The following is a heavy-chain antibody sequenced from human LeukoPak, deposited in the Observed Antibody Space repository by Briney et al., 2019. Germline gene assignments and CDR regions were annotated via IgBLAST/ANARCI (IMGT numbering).Heavy chain of an antibody. D-gene: IGHD3-9*01. CDR2: IYSGGST. CDR1: GFTVSSNY. Sequence: GGSLRLSCAASGFTVSSNYMSCVRQAPGKGLEWVSVIYSGGSTYYADSVKGRFTISRDNSKNTLYLQMNSLRAEDTAVYYCARAHYDILSGYPTAFDYWGQGTLVTVSS. CDR3: ARAHYDILSGYPTAFDY. V-gene: IGHV3-53*01. J-gene: IGHJ4*02.